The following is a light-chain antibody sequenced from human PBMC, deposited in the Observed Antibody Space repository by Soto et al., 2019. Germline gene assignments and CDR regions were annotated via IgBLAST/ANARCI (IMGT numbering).Light chain of an antibody. V-gene: IGLV2-14*01. CDR2: EVT. Sequence: QSALTQPASVSGSPGQSITISCAGTSSDVGGYNHVSWYQHRPGNAPKRIIYEVTKRPSGVSNRFSGSKSGDTASLTISGLQAEEEADYYRSSHNDRITRIFGTGTKVTV. CDR1: SSDVGGYNH. CDR3: SSHNDRITRI. J-gene: IGLJ1*01.